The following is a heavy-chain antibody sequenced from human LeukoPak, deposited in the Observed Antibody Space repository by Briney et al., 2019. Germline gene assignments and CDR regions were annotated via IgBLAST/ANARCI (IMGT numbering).Heavy chain of an antibody. V-gene: IGHV3-7*01. J-gene: IGHJ4*02. CDR2: IKKTGSET. Sequence: TGGSLRLSCAASKFIFSNYWMSWVRQAPGKGLEWVAYIKKTGSETYYVDSVKGRFTITRDNARNSLFLQMNSLRAEDTAVYYCAREDRYCSGGNCYSYFDSWGQGALVTVSS. CDR1: KFIFSNYW. D-gene: IGHD2-15*01. CDR3: AREDRYCSGGNCYSYFDS.